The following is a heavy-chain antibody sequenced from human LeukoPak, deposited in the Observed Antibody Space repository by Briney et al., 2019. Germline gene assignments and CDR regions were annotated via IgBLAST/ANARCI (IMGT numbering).Heavy chain of an antibody. CDR3: ARVVPAAYYYYYMDV. CDR1: GYTFTSYD. Sequence: GSVKVSCKAFGYTFTSYDMNWVRQATGKGLEWMGWMNPNSGNTGYAQKFQGRVTMTRNTSISTAYMELSSLRSEDTAVYYCARVVPAAYYYYYMDVGGKGTTVTIS. V-gene: IGHV1-8*01. CDR2: MNPNSGNT. D-gene: IGHD2-15*01. J-gene: IGHJ6*03.